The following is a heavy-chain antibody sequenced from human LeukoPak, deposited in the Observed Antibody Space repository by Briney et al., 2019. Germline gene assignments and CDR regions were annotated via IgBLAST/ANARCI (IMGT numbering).Heavy chain of an antibody. CDR3: ARGFMVGYCSSTSCYWFDP. CDR1: GYSFTSYW. CDR2: IYPGDSDT. Sequence: GESLKISCKGSGYSFTSYWIGWVRQMPGKGLEWMGIIYPGDSDTRYSPSFQGQVTISADKSISTAYLQWSSLKASDTAMYYCARGFMVGYCSSTSCYWFDPWGQGALVTVSS. V-gene: IGHV5-51*01. J-gene: IGHJ5*02. D-gene: IGHD2-2*01.